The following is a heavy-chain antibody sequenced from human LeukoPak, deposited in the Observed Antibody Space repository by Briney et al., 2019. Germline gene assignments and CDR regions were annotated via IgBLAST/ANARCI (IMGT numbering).Heavy chain of an antibody. CDR1: GFTFRSYE. CDR3: ARDRDNSGWYEPFDY. D-gene: IGHD6-19*01. Sequence: QPGGSLRLSCAASGFTFRSYEMNWVRQAPGKGLEWVSYISTSGSTIYYADSGKGRFTISRDNAKNSLYLQMNSLRAEDTAVYYCARDRDNSGWYEPFDYWGQGALVTVSS. CDR2: ISTSGSTI. V-gene: IGHV3-48*03. J-gene: IGHJ4*02.